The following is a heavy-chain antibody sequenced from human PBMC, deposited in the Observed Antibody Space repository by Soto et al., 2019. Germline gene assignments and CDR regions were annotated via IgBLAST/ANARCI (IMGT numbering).Heavy chain of an antibody. CDR1: GYTLTEVS. V-gene: IGHV1-24*01. J-gene: IGHJ3*02. Sequence: ASVKVSCKVAGYTLTEVSMHWVRQAPGKGLEGRGGFDPEDGETIYAQKFQGRVTMTEETSTDTAYMELSSLRSEDTAAYYCAREPAFADCSGGSCYNWGRVDAFDIWGQGTMVTVSS. CDR3: AREPAFADCSGGSCYNWGRVDAFDI. CDR2: FDPEDGET. D-gene: IGHD2-15*01.